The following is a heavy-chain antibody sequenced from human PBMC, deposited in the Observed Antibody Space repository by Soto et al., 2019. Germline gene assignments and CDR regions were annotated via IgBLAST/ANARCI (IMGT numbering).Heavy chain of an antibody. V-gene: IGHV1-69*06. Sequence: SGEVSCRASGGTFNSYAISWVRQAPGQGLEWMGGIIPIVGTSNYAQNFQGRVTVTADKSTSPAYMELSSLRSEDTALYYCAKPRRSGRPSHSYQDGMDVWGQGTTVTVSS. D-gene: IGHD3-3*01. J-gene: IGHJ6*02. CDR1: GGTFNSYA. CDR2: IIPIVGTS. CDR3: AKPRRSGRPSHSYQDGMDV.